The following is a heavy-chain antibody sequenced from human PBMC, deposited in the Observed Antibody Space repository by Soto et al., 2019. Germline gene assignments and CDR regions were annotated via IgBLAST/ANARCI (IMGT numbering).Heavy chain of an antibody. V-gene: IGHV3-23*01. D-gene: IGHD3-10*01. CDR1: GFPFSATD. Sequence: EFQVMQSGGGFVQPGGSLRLACAASGFPFSATDMSWVRQAPGKGLEWVPTIDGGGETTYYADSVRGRFTISRDNSKNTVYLQMDGLRVDDTAFYYCAKNSGWFNTWGQGDLVIVSS. CDR3: AKNSGWFNT. CDR2: IDGGGETT. J-gene: IGHJ5*02.